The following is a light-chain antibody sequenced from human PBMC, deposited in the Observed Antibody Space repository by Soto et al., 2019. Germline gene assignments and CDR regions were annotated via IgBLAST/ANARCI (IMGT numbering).Light chain of an antibody. CDR3: AAWDDSLNAYV. V-gene: IGLV1-44*01. CDR2: SNN. CDR1: SSNIGRSS. J-gene: IGLJ1*01. Sequence: SALTQPPSASGTPGQRVTISCSGSSSNIGRSSVNWYQHLPGAAPKLLIFSNNQRPSGVPDRFSGSRSGTSASLAISGLQSEDEADYYCAAWDDSLNAYVFGTGTKVTVL.